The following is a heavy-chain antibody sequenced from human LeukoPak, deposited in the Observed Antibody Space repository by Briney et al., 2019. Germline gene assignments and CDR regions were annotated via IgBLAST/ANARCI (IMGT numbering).Heavy chain of an antibody. V-gene: IGHV1-46*01. J-gene: IGHJ4*02. CDR2: INPSGGST. D-gene: IGHD3-3*01. Sequence: ASVKVSCKASGYTFTSYYMHWVRQAPGQGLEWMGIINPSGGSTGYAQKLQGRVTMTTDTSTSTAYMELRSLRSDDTAVYYCARDGARSNSEWFGDYWGQGTLVTVSS. CDR1: GYTFTSYY. CDR3: ARDGARSNSEWFGDY.